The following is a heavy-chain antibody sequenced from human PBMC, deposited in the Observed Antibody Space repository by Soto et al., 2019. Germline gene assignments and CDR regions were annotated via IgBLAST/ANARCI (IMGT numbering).Heavy chain of an antibody. CDR1: GFSLKTHAEG. V-gene: IGHV2-5*02. Sequence: SGPTLVNPTQTLALTCTFSGFSLKTHAEGVAWVRQPPGKALEWLALIYWDDDKAYSPSLERRLTITKDSFRSQVFLALTNVGPSDAGTYFCAHATPHNSSSWFLDSLGLGALVTVSS. CDR2: IYWDDDK. D-gene: IGHD6-13*01. CDR3: AHATPHNSSSWFLDS. J-gene: IGHJ4*02.